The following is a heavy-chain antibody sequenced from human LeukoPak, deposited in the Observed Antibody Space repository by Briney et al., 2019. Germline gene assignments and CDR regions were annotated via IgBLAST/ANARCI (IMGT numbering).Heavy chain of an antibody. Sequence: SETLSLTCSVSGDSISNSDFYWVWVRQPPGKGLEWIVSIYYRGNTYYNPSLKSRVTISVDTSKKQFSLNLSSVTAADTAIYYCARQGSAAYCSGGSCVPYGMDVWGQGTTVTVSS. CDR3: ARQGSAAYCSGGSCVPYGMDV. CDR1: GDSISNSDFY. D-gene: IGHD2-15*01. CDR2: IYYRGNT. J-gene: IGHJ6*02. V-gene: IGHV4-39*01.